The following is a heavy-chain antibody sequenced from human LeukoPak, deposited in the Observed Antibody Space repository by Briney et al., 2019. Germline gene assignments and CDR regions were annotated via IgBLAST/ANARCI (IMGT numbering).Heavy chain of an antibody. J-gene: IGHJ2*01. V-gene: IGHV3-74*01. CDR3: ARDASPGYFDL. CDR2: ITNDGSAT. CDR1: GFTFSNYW. D-gene: IGHD2-15*01. Sequence: PGGSLRLSCAVSGFTFSNYWMHWVRQRPGEGLAWVSRITNDGSATGYADSVKGRFTISRDNAKNTLYLHMDSLSPEDTAVYYCARDASPGYFDLWGRGTLVTVSS.